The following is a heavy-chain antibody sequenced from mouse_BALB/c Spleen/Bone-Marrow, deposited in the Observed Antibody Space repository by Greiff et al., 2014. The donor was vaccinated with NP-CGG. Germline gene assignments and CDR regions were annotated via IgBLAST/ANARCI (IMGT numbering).Heavy chain of an antibody. V-gene: IGHV1S34*01. CDR1: GYSFTGYY. J-gene: IGHJ2*01. D-gene: IGHD2-4*01. CDR2: ISCYIGAT. Sequence: LVKTGASVKISCKASGYSFTGYYMHWVKQSPGKSLEWIGYISCYIGATYYNQKFKGKATFTVDTSSSTAYMQFIRLTSEDSAVYYCARGKDYDCDVHYWGQGTTLTVSS. CDR3: ARGKDYDCDVHY.